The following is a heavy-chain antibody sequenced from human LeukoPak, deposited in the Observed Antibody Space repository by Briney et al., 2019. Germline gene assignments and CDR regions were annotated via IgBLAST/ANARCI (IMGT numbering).Heavy chain of an antibody. CDR3: VRGQIGVSVIVH. CDR2: IKGGGKEI. Sequence: TGGSVTLSCAASGFTFRDYWMHWVRQVPGKGLVGVSRIKGGGKEIHYADSEKGRLTISRNNAKITLFLQMNSLRVEDTAVYYCVRGQIGVSVIVHWGQGTLVTVSS. J-gene: IGHJ5*02. D-gene: IGHD3-22*01. CDR1: GFTFRDYW. V-gene: IGHV3-74*01.